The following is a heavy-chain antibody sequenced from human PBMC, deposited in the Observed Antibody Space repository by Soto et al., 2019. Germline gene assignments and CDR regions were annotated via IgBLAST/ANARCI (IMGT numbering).Heavy chain of an antibody. J-gene: IGHJ4*02. Sequence: ASVKVSCEASGYTFTSYPMHWVRQAPGQGLEWMGWINAGNGDTKYSQKFQGRVTITRDTSANTAYMELSSLRSEDTAVFYCARDWTHYDSSGPGDYWGQGTLVTVS. D-gene: IGHD3-22*01. CDR1: GYTFTSYP. CDR3: ARDWTHYDSSGPGDY. V-gene: IGHV1-3*01. CDR2: INAGNGDT.